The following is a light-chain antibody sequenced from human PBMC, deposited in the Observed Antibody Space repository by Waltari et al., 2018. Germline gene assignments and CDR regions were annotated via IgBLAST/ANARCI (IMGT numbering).Light chain of an antibody. J-gene: IGLJ3*02. Sequence: QTVVTQEPSLSVSPGGTVTLTCTLSSGSLSTTSYATWYQQTPGQAPRTLVYKGNSRSSGVPDRFSGSTLGNKAALTITGAQADDECDFYCSLYMGSGIWVFGGGTKLTVL. CDR1: SGSLSTTSY. CDR2: KGN. V-gene: IGLV8-61*01. CDR3: SLYMGSGIWV.